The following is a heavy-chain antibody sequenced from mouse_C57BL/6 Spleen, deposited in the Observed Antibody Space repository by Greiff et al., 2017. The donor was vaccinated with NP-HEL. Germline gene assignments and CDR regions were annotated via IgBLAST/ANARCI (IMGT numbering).Heavy chain of an antibody. CDR3: ARLGNYVFDY. Sequence: EVKLMESGGGLVKPGGSLKLSCAASGFTFSSYTMSWVRQTPEKRLEWVATISGGGGNTYYPDSVKGRFTISRDNAKNTLYLQMSSLRSEDTALYYCARLGNYVFDYWGQGTTLTVSS. CDR1: GFTFSSYT. V-gene: IGHV5-9*01. D-gene: IGHD2-1*01. CDR2: ISGGGGNT. J-gene: IGHJ2*01.